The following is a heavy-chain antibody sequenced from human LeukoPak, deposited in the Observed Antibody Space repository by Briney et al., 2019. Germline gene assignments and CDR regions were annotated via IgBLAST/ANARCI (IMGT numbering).Heavy chain of an antibody. Sequence: ASVKASCKASGYTFTGYYMHWVRQAPGQGLEWMGWINPNSGGTNYAQKFQGRVTMTRDTSISTAYMELSRLRSDETAVYYCARGGVRYSSGWYPPRAEYFQHWGQGTLVTVSS. CDR1: GYTFTGYY. D-gene: IGHD6-19*01. J-gene: IGHJ1*01. CDR3: ARGGVRYSSGWYPPRAEYFQH. CDR2: INPNSGGT. V-gene: IGHV1-2*02.